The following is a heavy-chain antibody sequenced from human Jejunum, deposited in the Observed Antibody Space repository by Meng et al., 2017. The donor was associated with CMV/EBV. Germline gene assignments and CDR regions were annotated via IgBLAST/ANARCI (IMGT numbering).Heavy chain of an antibody. D-gene: IGHD4-17*01. Sequence: QLLVFGGHLGPPGGTLTIPCAASGFIVRRYAMTWVRQDPGKGLGWISTSGTGGDTYYADAGKGRFTISRDSSKNTLYLKMHRLRAEDTAIYYCVPYSPQLRYFEYWGPGTLVTVSS. CDR1: GFIVRRYA. J-gene: IGHJ4*02. V-gene: IGHV3-23*01. CDR2: SGTGGDT. CDR3: VPYSPQLRYFEY.